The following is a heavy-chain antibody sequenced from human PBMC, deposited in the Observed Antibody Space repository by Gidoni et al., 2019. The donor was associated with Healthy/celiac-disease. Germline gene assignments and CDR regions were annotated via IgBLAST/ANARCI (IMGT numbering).Heavy chain of an antibody. D-gene: IGHD3-10*01. Sequence: EVQLVQSGAEVKKPGESLKISCKGSGYSFTSYWIGWVRQMPGKGLEWIGIIYPGDSDTRYSPSFQGQGTISADKSISTAYLQWSSLKASDTAMYYWARPDYYGSGEGEAFDIWGQGTMVTVSA. CDR3: ARPDYYGSGEGEAFDI. V-gene: IGHV5-51*01. CDR2: IYPGDSDT. CDR1: GYSFTSYW. J-gene: IGHJ3*02.